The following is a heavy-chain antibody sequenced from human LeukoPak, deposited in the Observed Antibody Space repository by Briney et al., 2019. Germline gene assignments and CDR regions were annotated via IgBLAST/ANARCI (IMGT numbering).Heavy chain of an antibody. CDR3: ARGASRWSNWFDL. CDR2: ISSSGSTI. D-gene: IGHD1-26*01. Sequence: GGSLRLSCAASGFTFSSYEMNWVRQAPGKGLEWVSYISSSGSTIYYADSVKGRFTISRDNAKNSLYLQMYSLRAEDTAVYYCARGASRWSNWFDLWGQGTLVTVSS. CDR1: GFTFSSYE. V-gene: IGHV3-48*03. J-gene: IGHJ5*02.